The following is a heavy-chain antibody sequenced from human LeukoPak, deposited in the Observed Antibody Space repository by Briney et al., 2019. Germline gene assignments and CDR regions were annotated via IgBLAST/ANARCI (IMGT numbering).Heavy chain of an antibody. CDR2: IHPSGST. D-gene: IGHD5-18*01. V-gene: IGHV4-4*07. J-gene: IGHJ4*02. CDR1: GDSISSYY. Sequence: SETLSLTCGVSGDSISSYYWSWIRRPAGKALEWIGRIHPSGSTNYNDPLKSRVTISIDKSMSQVSLRLTSVTAADTAVYYCARDFYGGYTSGYYFDYWGQGILVTVSS. CDR3: ARDFYGGYTSGYYFDY.